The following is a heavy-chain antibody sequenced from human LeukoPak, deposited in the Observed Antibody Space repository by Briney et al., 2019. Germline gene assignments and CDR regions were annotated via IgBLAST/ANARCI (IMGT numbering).Heavy chain of an antibody. Sequence: GGSLRLSCAASGFTFSSYGMHWVRQAPGKGLEWVGRIKSKTDGGTTDYAAPVKGRFTISRDDSKNTLYLQMNSLKTEDTAVYYCTTDTISTVTTMGVDYWGQGTLVTVSS. D-gene: IGHD4-17*01. CDR3: TTDTISTVTTMGVDY. CDR1: GFTFSSYG. V-gene: IGHV3-15*07. CDR2: IKSKTDGGTT. J-gene: IGHJ4*02.